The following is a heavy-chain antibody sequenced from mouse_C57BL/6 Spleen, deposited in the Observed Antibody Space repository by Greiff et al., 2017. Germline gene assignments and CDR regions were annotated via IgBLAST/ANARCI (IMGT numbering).Heavy chain of an antibody. J-gene: IGHJ3*01. CDR2: ISYDGSN. CDR3: ARGGKNYDYSWFAY. D-gene: IGHD2-4*01. Sequence: EVKLMESGPGLVKPSQSLSLTCSVTGYSITSGYYWNWIRQFPGNKLEWMGYISYDGSNNSNPSLKNRISITRDTSKNQFFLKLNSVTTEDTATYYCARGGKNYDYSWFAYWGQGTLVTVSA. V-gene: IGHV3-6*01. CDR1: GYSITSGYY.